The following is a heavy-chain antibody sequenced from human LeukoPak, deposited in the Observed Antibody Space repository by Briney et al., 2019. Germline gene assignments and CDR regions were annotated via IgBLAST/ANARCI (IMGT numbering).Heavy chain of an antibody. D-gene: IGHD3-16*02. J-gene: IGHJ4*02. CDR3: ARSRMFTFGGVIVPEYYFDY. CDR2: IYTSGST. Sequence: PSETLSLTCTVSGGSISSYYWSWIRQPAGKGLEWIGRIYTSGSTNYNPSLKSRVTMSVDTSKNQFSLKLSSVTAADTAVYYCARSRMFTFGGVIVPEYYFDYWGQGTLVTVSS. CDR1: GGSISSYY. V-gene: IGHV4-4*07.